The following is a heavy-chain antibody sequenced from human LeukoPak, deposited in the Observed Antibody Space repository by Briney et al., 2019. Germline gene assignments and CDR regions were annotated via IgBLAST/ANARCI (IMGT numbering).Heavy chain of an antibody. CDR3: AGSIAAARGVFDY. CDR2: IYYSGST. D-gene: IGHD6-13*01. CDR1: GGSLSSSSYY. Sequence: SETLSLTCTVSGGSLSSSSYYWGWIRQPPGKGLEWIGSIYYSGSTYYNPSLKSRVTISVDTSKNQFSLKLSSVTAADTAVYYCAGSIAAARGVFDYWGQGTLVTVSS. J-gene: IGHJ4*02. V-gene: IGHV4-39*01.